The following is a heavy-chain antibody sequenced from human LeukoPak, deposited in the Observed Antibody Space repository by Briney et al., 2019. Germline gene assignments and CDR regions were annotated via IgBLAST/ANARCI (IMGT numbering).Heavy chain of an antibody. Sequence: PGGSLRLSCAASGFTFSSYVMSWVRQAPGKGLGWVSGIGGSGGSTYYADSVKGRFTISRDNSKNTLYLQMSGLRAEDTAVYYCAKSTGWYSSADYWGQGTLVTVSS. CDR2: IGGSGGST. D-gene: IGHD6-19*01. CDR3: AKSTGWYSSADY. J-gene: IGHJ4*02. CDR1: GFTFSSYV. V-gene: IGHV3-23*01.